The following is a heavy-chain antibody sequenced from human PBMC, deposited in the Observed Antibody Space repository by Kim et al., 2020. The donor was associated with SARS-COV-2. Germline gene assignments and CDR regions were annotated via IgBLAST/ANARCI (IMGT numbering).Heavy chain of an antibody. CDR3: ARGIHQWLGVDV. CDR2: IGTAGET. J-gene: IGHJ6*02. V-gene: IGHV3-13*04. Sequence: GGSLRLSCAASGFTFGGHDMHWVRQGSGKGLEWVSAIGTAGETFYSGSVKGRFIISRENGRNSLFLQMDSLKVGDTAVYYCARGIHQWLGVDVWGQGTTGTVSS. CDR1: GFTFGGHD. D-gene: IGHD5-18*01.